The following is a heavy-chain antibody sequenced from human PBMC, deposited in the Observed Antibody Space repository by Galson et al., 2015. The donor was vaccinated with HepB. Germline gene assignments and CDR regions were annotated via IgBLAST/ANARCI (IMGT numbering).Heavy chain of an antibody. V-gene: IGHV4-59*01. CDR1: GGSISSYY. J-gene: IGHJ4*02. CDR2: IYYSGST. D-gene: IGHD3-10*01. Sequence: SETLSLTCTVSGGSISSYYWSWIRQPPGKGLEWIGYIYYSGSTNYNPSLKSRVTISVDTSKNQFSLKLGSVTAADTAVYYCARTLEIFNYYGSGSYYDEPAYYFDYWGQGTLVTVSS. CDR3: ARTLEIFNYYGSGSYYDEPAYYFDY.